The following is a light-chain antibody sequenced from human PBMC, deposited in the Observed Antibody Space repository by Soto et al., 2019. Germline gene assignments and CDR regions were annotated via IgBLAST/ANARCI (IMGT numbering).Light chain of an antibody. CDR1: QGIRND. J-gene: IGKJ3*01. CDR2: LAS. CDR3: LQHNSYPLT. V-gene: IGKV1-17*01. Sequence: GGRVTITCRASQGIRNDLGWYQQRPGKAPKRLIYLASSLQSGVPSRFSGSGSGTEFTLTISRLQPEDSATYYCLQHNSYPLTLGPGTKVDIK.